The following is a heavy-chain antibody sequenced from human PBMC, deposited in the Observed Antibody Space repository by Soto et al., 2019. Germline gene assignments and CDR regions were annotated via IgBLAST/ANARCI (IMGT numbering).Heavy chain of an antibody. CDR2: IYYSGST. CDR1: GGSINSGGYY. CDR3: ARGYRQSGYSSSWVFDY. J-gene: IGHJ4*02. D-gene: IGHD6-13*01. Sequence: QVQLQESGPGLVKPSQTLSLICTVSGGSINSGGYYWNWIRQHPGKGLEWIGYIYYSGSTYYNPFRRRPANTSADTSENQFSLTRSSGTAADTAVYFCARGYRQSGYSSSWVFDYWGQGTLVNVSS. V-gene: IGHV4-31*01.